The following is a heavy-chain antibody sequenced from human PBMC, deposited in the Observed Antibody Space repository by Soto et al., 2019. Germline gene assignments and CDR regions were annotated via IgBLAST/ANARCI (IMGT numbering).Heavy chain of an antibody. D-gene: IGHD2-2*01. CDR1: GFTFSNAW. V-gene: IGHV3-15*01. Sequence: GESLKISCAASGFTFSNAWMSWVRQAPGKGLEWVGRIKSKTDGGTTDYAAPVKGRFTISRDDSKNTLYLQMNSLKTEDTAVYYCTTVDPLGYCSSTSCLDYWGQGTLFTVSS. CDR2: IKSKTDGGTT. J-gene: IGHJ4*02. CDR3: TTVDPLGYCSSTSCLDY.